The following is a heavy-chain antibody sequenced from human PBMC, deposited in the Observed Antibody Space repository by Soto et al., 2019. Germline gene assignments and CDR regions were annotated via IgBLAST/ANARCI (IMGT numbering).Heavy chain of an antibody. CDR1: GFTFSSYA. CDR3: AKDQKYSSGWYPTCLDY. Sequence: GGSLRLSCAASGFTFSSYAMSWVRQAPGKGLEWVSAISGSGGSTYYADSVKGRFTISRDNSKNTLYLQMNSLRAEDTAVYYCAKDQKYSSGWYPTCLDYWGQGTLVTVSS. V-gene: IGHV3-23*01. J-gene: IGHJ4*02. CDR2: ISGSGGST. D-gene: IGHD6-19*01.